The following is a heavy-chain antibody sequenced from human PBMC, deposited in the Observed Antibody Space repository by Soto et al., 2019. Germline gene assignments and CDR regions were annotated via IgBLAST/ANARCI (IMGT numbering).Heavy chain of an antibody. Sequence: SETLSLTCAVYGGSFSGYYCSWIRQPPGKGLEWIGEINHSGITNYNPSLKSRVTISVDTSKNQYSLKLSSVTAADTAVYYFARGKVVVVAAKPYYHYGTDVGGKGTTVNASS. CDR3: ARGKVVVVAAKPYYHYGTDV. CDR1: GGSFSGYY. CDR2: INHSGIT. V-gene: IGHV4-34*01. J-gene: IGHJ6*04. D-gene: IGHD2-15*01.